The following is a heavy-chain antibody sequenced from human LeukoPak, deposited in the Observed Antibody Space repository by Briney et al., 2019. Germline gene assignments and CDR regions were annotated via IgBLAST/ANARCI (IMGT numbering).Heavy chain of an antibody. CDR2: ISYDGSNK. CDR3: ARPMGADGAFDI. J-gene: IGHJ3*02. Sequence: GRSLRLSCAASGFTFSSYAMHWVRQAPGKGLEWVAVISYDGSNKYYADSVKGRFTISRDNSKNTLYLQMNSLRAEDTAVYYCARPMGADGAFDIWGQGIMVTVSS. V-gene: IGHV3-30-3*01. CDR1: GFTFSSYA. D-gene: IGHD1-26*01.